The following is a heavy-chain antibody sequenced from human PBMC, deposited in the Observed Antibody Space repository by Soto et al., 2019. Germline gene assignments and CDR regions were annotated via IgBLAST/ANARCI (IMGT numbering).Heavy chain of an antibody. CDR2: ISYDGSNT. CDR3: AKEPLATYSSSPDFDY. J-gene: IGHJ4*02. Sequence: QVQLVESGGGVVQPGRSLRLSCAASGFTFSSSGMHWVRQAPGKGLGGVAVISYDGSNTFHADSVKGRFTISRDNSKNTLYLQMNSLRAEDTAVYYCAKEPLATYSSSPDFDYWGQGTLVTVSS. CDR1: GFTFSSSG. V-gene: IGHV3-30*18. D-gene: IGHD6-13*01.